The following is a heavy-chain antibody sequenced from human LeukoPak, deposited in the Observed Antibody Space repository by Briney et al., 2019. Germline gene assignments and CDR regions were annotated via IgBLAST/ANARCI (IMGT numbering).Heavy chain of an antibody. CDR1: GFTYSSYG. J-gene: IGHJ4*02. V-gene: IGHV3-33*01. Sequence: GGSLRLSCAASGFTYSSYGMHWVRQAPGKGLEWVAFIWYDGSNKYYADSVKGRFTISRDNSKNTVYLQTNSLRVEDTAVYYCARELSPAVKFYFDSWGQGTQVTVSS. CDR2: IWYDGSNK. CDR3: ARELSPAVKFYFDS. D-gene: IGHD2/OR15-2a*01.